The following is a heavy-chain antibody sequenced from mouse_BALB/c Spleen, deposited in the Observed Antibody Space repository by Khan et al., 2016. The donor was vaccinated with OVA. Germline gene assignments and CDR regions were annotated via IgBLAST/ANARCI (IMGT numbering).Heavy chain of an antibody. J-gene: IGHJ3*01. Sequence: QVQLKQSGPELVKPRASVRISCKASGYTFTNYYVHWVKQRPGQGLEWIGWIYPGNVNTNYNEKFKGKATLTADKSSSTAYMQLSSLTSEDYAVDFCAREGYYGNYRAWFAYWGQGTLVTVSA. CDR1: GYTFTNYY. V-gene: IGHV1S56*01. CDR3: AREGYYGNYRAWFAY. CDR2: IYPGNVNT. D-gene: IGHD2-1*01.